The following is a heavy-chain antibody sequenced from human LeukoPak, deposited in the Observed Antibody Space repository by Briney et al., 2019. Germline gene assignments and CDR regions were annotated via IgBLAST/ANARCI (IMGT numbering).Heavy chain of an antibody. V-gene: IGHV4-4*07. CDR3: ARDLAYDSSGWPQYYYYYYMDV. J-gene: IGHJ6*03. Sequence: SETLSLTCTVSGGSISSYYWSWIRQPAGKGLEWIGRIYTSGSTNHNPSLKSRVTMSVDTSKNQFSLKLSSVTAADTAVYYCARDLAYDSSGWPQYYYYYYMDVWGKGTTVTVSS. CDR1: GGSISSYY. D-gene: IGHD3-22*01. CDR2: IYTSGST.